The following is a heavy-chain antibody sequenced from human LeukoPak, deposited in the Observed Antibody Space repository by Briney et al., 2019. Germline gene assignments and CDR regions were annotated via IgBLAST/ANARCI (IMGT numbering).Heavy chain of an antibody. CDR2: IYYSGST. CDR3: ARATTIFSYYFDY. J-gene: IGHJ4*02. Sequence: SETLSLTCTVSGGSISSGDYYWSWIRQPPGKGLEWIGYIYYSGSTYYNPSLKSRATISIDTSKNQFSLKLSSVTAADTAVYYCARATTIFSYYFDYWGQGTLVTVSS. D-gene: IGHD3-9*01. V-gene: IGHV4-30-4*01. CDR1: GGSISSGDYY.